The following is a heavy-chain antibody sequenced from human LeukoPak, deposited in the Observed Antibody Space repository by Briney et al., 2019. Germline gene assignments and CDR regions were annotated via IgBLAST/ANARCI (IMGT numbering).Heavy chain of an antibody. D-gene: IGHD6-13*01. CDR3: GRLAHNAWYAIDF. Sequence: GGSLRLSCAASGFIFSDYHMTWVRQAPGKGLEWLANILPDGSQKYYVDSVKGRFTISRDNPKNSLYLQINNLKAEDTAVYYCGRLAHNAWYAIDFWGQGALVTVSS. CDR2: ILPDGSQK. J-gene: IGHJ4*02. CDR1: GFIFSDYH. V-gene: IGHV3-7*01.